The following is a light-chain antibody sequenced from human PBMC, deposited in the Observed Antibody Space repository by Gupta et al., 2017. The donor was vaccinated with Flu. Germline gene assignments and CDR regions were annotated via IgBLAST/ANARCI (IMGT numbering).Light chain of an antibody. Sequence: DIQMTQSPSSLSASVGDRVTITCRASQNIWTYLNWYQQKPGKAPKVLIYGASTLQSAVPSRFSGSGSGTDFTLTISRRHPEDFATYYCQQRDTAPRTFGQGTKVEIK. CDR2: GAS. V-gene: IGKV1-39*01. J-gene: IGKJ1*01. CDR3: QQRDTAPRT. CDR1: QNIWTY.